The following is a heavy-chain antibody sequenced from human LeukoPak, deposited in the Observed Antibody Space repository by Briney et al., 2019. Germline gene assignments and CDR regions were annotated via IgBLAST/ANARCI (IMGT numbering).Heavy chain of an antibody. D-gene: IGHD6-13*01. Sequence: GGSLRLSCAASGFTFSSYAMSLVRQAPGKGLEWVSAISGSGGSTYYADSVKGRLTISRDNLKNTLYLQMNSLRAEDTAVYYCAKDAYSSSWIDYWGQGTLVTVSS. CDR2: ISGSGGST. CDR1: GFTFSSYA. CDR3: AKDAYSSSWIDY. V-gene: IGHV3-23*01. J-gene: IGHJ4*02.